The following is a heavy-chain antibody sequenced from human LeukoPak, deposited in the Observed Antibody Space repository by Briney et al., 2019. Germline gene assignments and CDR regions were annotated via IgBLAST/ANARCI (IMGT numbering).Heavy chain of an antibody. D-gene: IGHD1-26*01. CDR1: GDSIRNYY. V-gene: IGHV4-59*01. CDR3: ARDRSAYFDY. Sequence: SETLSLTCSVSGDSIRNYYWSWIRQPPGKGLEWIGYIYYSGSTNYNPSLKSRVTISVDTSKNQFSLKLSSVTAADTAVYYCARDRSAYFDYWGQGTLVTVSS. J-gene: IGHJ4*02. CDR2: IYYSGST.